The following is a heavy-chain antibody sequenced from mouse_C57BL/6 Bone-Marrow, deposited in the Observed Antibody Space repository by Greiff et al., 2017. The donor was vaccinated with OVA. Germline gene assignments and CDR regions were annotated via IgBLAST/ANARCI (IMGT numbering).Heavy chain of an antibody. CDR2: IWSGGST. CDR1: GFSFTSYG. J-gene: IGHJ3*01. V-gene: IGHV2-2*01. CDR3: ASDDYWVAY. D-gene: IGHD2-4*01. Sequence: VQLQQSGPGLVQPSQSLSITCPVSGFSFTSYGVHWVRQSPGKGLEWLGVIWSGGSTDYNAAFISRLSISKDNSKSQVFFKMNSLQADDTAIYYCASDDYWVAYWGQGTLVTVSA.